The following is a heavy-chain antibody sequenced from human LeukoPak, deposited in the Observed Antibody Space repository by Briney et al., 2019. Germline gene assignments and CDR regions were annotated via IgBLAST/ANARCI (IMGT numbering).Heavy chain of an antibody. CDR2: IYYSGST. J-gene: IGHJ4*02. V-gene: IGHV4-59*01. CDR1: GGSINSYY. D-gene: IGHD6-13*01. CDR3: ARVTSASWFLDY. Sequence: SETLSLTCTVSGGSINSYYWSWIRQPPGKGLEWIGYIYYSGSTNYNPSLKSRVTISVDTSKNQFSLKLSSVTAADTAVYYCARVTSASWFLDYWGQGTLVTVSS.